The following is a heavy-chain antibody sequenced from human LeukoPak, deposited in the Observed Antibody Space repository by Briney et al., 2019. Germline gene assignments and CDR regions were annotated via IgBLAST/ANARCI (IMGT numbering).Heavy chain of an antibody. CDR1: GYSFTSYW. V-gene: IGHV5-51*01. CDR2: IYPGDSDT. CDR3: ARHAAAGNYGMDV. J-gene: IGHJ6*02. D-gene: IGHD6-13*01. Sequence: GESLKISCKGSGYSFTSYWIGWLRQMPGKGLEGMGIIYPGDSDTRYSPSFQGQVTISADKSISTAYLQWSSLKASDTAMYYCARHAAAGNYGMDVWGQGTTVTVSS.